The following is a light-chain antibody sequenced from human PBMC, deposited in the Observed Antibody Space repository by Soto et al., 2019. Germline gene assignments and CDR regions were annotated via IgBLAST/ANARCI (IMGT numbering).Light chain of an antibody. CDR3: QQYNNWRPWYT. CDR1: QSVSSN. V-gene: IGKV3-15*01. CDR2: CAS. Sequence: EIVMTQSTATLSESPGERATLSCRASQSVSSNLAWYQQKPVQAPSLLIYCASTRSTGIPARFSGGGSGTEFTLTIGSLQSEDFAVYYCQQYNNWRPWYTCGQGTKLEIK. J-gene: IGKJ2*01.